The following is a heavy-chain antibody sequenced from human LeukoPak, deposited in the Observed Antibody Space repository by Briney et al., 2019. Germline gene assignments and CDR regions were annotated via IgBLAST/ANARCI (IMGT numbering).Heavy chain of an antibody. CDR1: GGSISSYY. V-gene: IGHV4-4*07. Sequence: PSETLSLTCTVSGGSISSYYWSWIRQPAGKGLEWIGRIYTSGSTNYNPSLKSRVTMSVDTSKNQFSLKLSSVTAADTAVYYCARGIRGYCSGGSCYISSRPKSNWFDPWGQGTLVTVSS. J-gene: IGHJ5*02. D-gene: IGHD2-15*01. CDR3: ARGIRGYCSGGSCYISSRPKSNWFDP. CDR2: IYTSGST.